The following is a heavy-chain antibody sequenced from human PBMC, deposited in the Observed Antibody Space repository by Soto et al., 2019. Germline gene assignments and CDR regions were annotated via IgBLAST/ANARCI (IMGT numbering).Heavy chain of an antibody. CDR1: GFTFSSYG. D-gene: IGHD3-3*01. CDR2: ISCDGSNK. V-gene: IGHV3-30*18. J-gene: IGHJ4*02. Sequence: PGGSLRLSCAASGFTFSSYGMHWVRQAPGKGLEWVAVISCDGSNKYYADSVKGRFTISRDNSKNTLYLQMNSLRAEDTAVYYCAKSSRDAPTYYDFWSGYSGTYYFDYWGQGTLVT. CDR3: AKSSRDAPTYYDFWSGYSGTYYFDY.